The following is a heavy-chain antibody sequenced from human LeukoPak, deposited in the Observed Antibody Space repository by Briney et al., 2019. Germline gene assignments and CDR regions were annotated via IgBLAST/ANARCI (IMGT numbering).Heavy chain of an antibody. V-gene: IGHV1-46*01. CDR2: INPSGGST. J-gene: IGHJ4*02. D-gene: IGHD2-2*01. CDR3: ARDTRYCSSTSCGSAFDY. Sequence: GASVNVSCKASGGTFSSYAISWVRQAPGQGLEWMGIINPSGGSTSYAQKFQGRVTMTRDTSTSTVYMELSSLRSEDTAVYYCARDTRYCSSTSCGSAFDYWGQGTLVTVSS. CDR1: GGTFSSYA.